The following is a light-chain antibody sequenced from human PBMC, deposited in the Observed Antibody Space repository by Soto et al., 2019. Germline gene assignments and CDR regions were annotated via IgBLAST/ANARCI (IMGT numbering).Light chain of an antibody. CDR2: GVS. CDR1: QTVRNSY. J-gene: IGKJ2*01. Sequence: EIVLTQSPGTLSLSPGERATLSCRASQTVRNSYLAWYQQKPGQAPRLLIYGVSARATGIPDRFSGSVSGTVFTLTISRLEPEDFAVFYCQQYDGSLPYTFGQGTKLEIK. V-gene: IGKV3-20*01. CDR3: QQYDGSLPYT.